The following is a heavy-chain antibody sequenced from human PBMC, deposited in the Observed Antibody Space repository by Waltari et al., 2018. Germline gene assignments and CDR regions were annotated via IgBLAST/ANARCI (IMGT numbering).Heavy chain of an antibody. V-gene: IGHV3-23*01. J-gene: IGHJ3*02. CDR3: AKDAERPWGAFEI. CDR1: GFTFSHYG. Sequence: EVQLLESGGGLVQPGGSLSLSCVTSGFTFSHYGMSWVRQAPGRRLEWVLAVGGSGGDTYYPESVRGRFIISRDNSKNTLYVQMNILRDEDTAVYYCAKDAERPWGAFEIRGQGTMVTVSS. D-gene: IGHD3-16*01. CDR2: VGGSGGDT.